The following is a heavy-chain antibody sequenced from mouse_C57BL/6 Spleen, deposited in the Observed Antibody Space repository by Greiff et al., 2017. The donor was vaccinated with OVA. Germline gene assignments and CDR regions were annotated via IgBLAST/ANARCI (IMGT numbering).Heavy chain of an antibody. V-gene: IGHV5-17*01. J-gene: IGHJ4*01. CDR3: ASPSITTVVGYAMDY. CDR1: GFTFSDYG. CDR2: ISSGSSTI. D-gene: IGHD1-1*01. Sequence: EVHLVESGGGLVKPGGSLKLSCAASGFTFSDYGMHWVRQAPEKGLEWVAYISSGSSTIYYADTVKGRFTISRDNAKNTLFLQMTSLRSEDTAMYYGASPSITTVVGYAMDYWGQGTSVTVSS.